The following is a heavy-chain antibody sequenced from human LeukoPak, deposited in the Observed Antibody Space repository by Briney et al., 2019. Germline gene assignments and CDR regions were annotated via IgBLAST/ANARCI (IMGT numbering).Heavy chain of an antibody. CDR1: GGSISSSSYY. CDR3: ARSPDLWFDNWFDP. D-gene: IGHD3-10*01. Sequence: SETLSLTCTVSGGSISSSSYYWGWIRQPPGKGLEWIGSIYYSGSTYYNPSLKSRVTISVDTSKNQFSLKLSSVTAADTAVYYCARSPDLWFDNWFDPWGQGTLVTVSS. CDR2: IYYSGST. V-gene: IGHV4-39*07. J-gene: IGHJ5*02.